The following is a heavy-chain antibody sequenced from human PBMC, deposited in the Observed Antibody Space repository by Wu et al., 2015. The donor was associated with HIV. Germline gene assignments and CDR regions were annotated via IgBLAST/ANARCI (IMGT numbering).Heavy chain of an antibody. D-gene: IGHD3-9*01. CDR1: GYTFTGYY. CDR2: INPNSGGT. V-gene: IGHV1-2*02. CDR3: ARDRHDYDILTGYYPMYYFDY. J-gene: IGHJ4*02. Sequence: QVQLVQSGAEVKKPGASVKVSCKASGYTFTGYYMHWVRQAPGQGLEWMGWINPNSGGTNYAQKFQGRVTMTRDTSISTAYMELSRLRSDDTAVYYCARDRHDYDILTGYYPMYYFDYWGQGTLVTGLL.